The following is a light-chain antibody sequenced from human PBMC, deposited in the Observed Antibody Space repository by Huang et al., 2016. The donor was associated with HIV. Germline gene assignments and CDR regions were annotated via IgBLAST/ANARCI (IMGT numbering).Light chain of an antibody. J-gene: IGKJ1*01. Sequence: EIVMTQSPATLSVSPGERATLSCRTSQRVSSNLAWYQQKPGQAPRLLIYGASTRATGIPASFSGSGSGTEFTLTISSLQSEDFAVYYCQQYNNWPPWTFGQGTKVEIK. V-gene: IGKV3-15*01. CDR3: QQYNNWPPWT. CDR1: QRVSSN. CDR2: GAS.